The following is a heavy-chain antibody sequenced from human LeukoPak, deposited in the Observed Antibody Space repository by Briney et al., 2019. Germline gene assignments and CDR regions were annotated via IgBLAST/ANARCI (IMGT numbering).Heavy chain of an antibody. J-gene: IGHJ3*02. Sequence: GGSLRLSCAASGFTFSSYWMTWVRQAPGKGLEWVANIKQDGSEKYYVDSVKGRLTTSRDNAKNSLYLQMNSLRAEDTAVYYCARESIAAGVNDAFDIWGQGTMVTVSS. CDR1: GFTFSSYW. D-gene: IGHD6-13*01. V-gene: IGHV3-7*01. CDR2: IKQDGSEK. CDR3: ARESIAAGVNDAFDI.